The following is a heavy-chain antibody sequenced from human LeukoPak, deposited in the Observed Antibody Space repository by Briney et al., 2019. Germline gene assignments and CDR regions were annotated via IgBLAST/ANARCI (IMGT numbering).Heavy chain of an antibody. D-gene: IGHD5-18*01. Sequence: SETLSLTCTASAGFVSNSNYYWGWIRQPPGKGLEWIGSIYYSGSTYYNPSLESRVTISVDTSKNQFSLKLSSVTAADTAVYYCARVGSGYSYGYDYYYYMDVWGKGTTVTVSS. V-gene: IGHV4-39*01. CDR3: ARVGSGYSYGYDYYYYMDV. CDR2: IYYSGST. CDR1: AGFVSNSNYY. J-gene: IGHJ6*03.